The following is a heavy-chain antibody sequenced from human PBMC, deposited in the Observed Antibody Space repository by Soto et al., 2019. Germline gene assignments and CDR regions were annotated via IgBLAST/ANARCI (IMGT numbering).Heavy chain of an antibody. CDR1: GGSVSRSSYH. D-gene: IGHD3-22*01. CDR3: VRLGGFYQSLDS. J-gene: IGHJ5*01. V-gene: IGHV4-39*01. Sequence: PSETLSLTCTVSGGSVSRSSYHWGWIRQPPGKGLEWIGSIYYSGSTDYNPSLKSRVTPSVDTSKNQIFLKLTSVTAADTAVYYWVRLGGFYQSLDSWGQGVLVSVS. CDR2: IYYSGST.